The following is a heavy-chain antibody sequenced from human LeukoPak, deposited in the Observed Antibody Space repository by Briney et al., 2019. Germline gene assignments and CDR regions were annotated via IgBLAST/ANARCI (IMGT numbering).Heavy chain of an antibody. J-gene: IGHJ6*03. Sequence: SVKVSCKASGGTFSSYAISWVRQAPGQGLEWMGRIIPIFGTANYAQKFQGRVTITTDESTSTAYMELSSLRSEDTAVYYCARDAGHSSSWYDYYYYYMDVWGKGTTVTVSS. CDR3: ARDAGHSSSWYDYYYYYMDV. D-gene: IGHD6-13*01. V-gene: IGHV1-69*05. CDR1: GGTFSSYA. CDR2: IIPIFGTA.